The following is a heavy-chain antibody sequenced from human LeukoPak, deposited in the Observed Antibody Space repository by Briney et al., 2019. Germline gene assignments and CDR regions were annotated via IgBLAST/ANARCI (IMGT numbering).Heavy chain of an antibody. Sequence: PGGSLRLSCAASGFTFSSYGMHWVRQAPGKGLEWVAVIWYDGSNKYYADSVKGRFTISGDNSKNTLYLQMNSLRAEDTAVYYCARWGSSFIFDYWGQGTLVTVSS. CDR2: IWYDGSNK. V-gene: IGHV3-33*01. J-gene: IGHJ4*02. D-gene: IGHD6-13*01. CDR1: GFTFSSYG. CDR3: ARWGSSFIFDY.